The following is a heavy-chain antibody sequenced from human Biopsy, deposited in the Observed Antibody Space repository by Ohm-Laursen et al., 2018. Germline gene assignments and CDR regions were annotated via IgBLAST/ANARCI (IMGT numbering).Heavy chain of an antibody. J-gene: IGHJ4*02. CDR1: GKTFSDYQ. CDR2: INQSGTT. D-gene: IGHD2-15*01. V-gene: IGHV4-34*08. Sequence: PGTLSLTCAVFGKTFSDYQWSWIRQPPGKGLEWIGQINQSGTTNYNPSLKSRVSISADAPKYEFSLRLTSVTAADTAVYFCGNEVHGRDYWGLGAQVTVSS. CDR3: GNEVHGRDY.